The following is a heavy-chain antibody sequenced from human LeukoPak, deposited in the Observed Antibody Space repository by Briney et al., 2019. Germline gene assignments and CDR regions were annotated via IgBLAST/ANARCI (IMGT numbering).Heavy chain of an antibody. J-gene: IGHJ4*02. CDR1: GGSVSRGGYY. CDR2: TSYSEGT. D-gene: IGHD1-26*01. V-gene: IGHV4-31*03. CDR3: ATADWESFYFDS. Sequence: SETLSLTCTVSGGSVSRGGYYWNWIRQHPGKGLEWIGFTSYSEGTYYNPSLMSRITISVDRAQNQFSLKMRDVTAADTAVDFCATADWESFYFDSWGQEALVAVSS.